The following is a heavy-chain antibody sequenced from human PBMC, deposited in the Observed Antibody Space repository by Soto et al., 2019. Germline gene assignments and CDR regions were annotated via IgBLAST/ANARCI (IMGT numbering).Heavy chain of an antibody. CDR1: GFTFSSYG. CDR3: ARDRGGYSYGPFDY. V-gene: IGHV3-33*01. Sequence: GGSLRLSCAASGFTFSSYGMHWVRQAPGKGLEWVAVIWYDGSNKYYADSVKGRFTISRDNSKNTLYLQMNSLRAEDTAVYYCARDRGGYSYGPFDYWGQGTLVTVSS. J-gene: IGHJ4*02. CDR2: IWYDGSNK. D-gene: IGHD5-18*01.